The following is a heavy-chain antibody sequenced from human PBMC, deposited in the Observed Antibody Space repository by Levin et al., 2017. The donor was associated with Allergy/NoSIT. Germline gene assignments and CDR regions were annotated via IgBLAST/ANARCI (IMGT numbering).Heavy chain of an antibody. D-gene: IGHD3-16*01. CDR3: ARLKIVGGAYSFEY. CDR2: IYYSGST. CDR1: GVSISSYY. V-gene: IGHV4-59*01. Sequence: SETLSLTCTVSGVSISSYYWSWIRQPPGKGLEWIGYIYYSGSTYYSPSLKSRFTILLDTSKNQFSLKVNSVTAADTAVYYCARLKIVGGAYSFEYWGQGTLVTVSS. J-gene: IGHJ4*02.